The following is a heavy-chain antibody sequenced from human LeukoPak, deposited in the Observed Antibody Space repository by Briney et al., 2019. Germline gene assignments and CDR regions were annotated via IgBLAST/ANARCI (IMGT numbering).Heavy chain of an antibody. V-gene: IGHV3-21*01. Sequence: PGGSLRLSCAASGFTFSSYSMNCVRQAPGEGLEWVSSISSSSSYIYYADSVKGRFTISRDNAKNSLYLQMNSLRAEDTAVYYCARVYCSGGSCYPVYYFDYWGQGTLVTVSS. CDR2: ISSSSSYI. J-gene: IGHJ4*02. D-gene: IGHD2-15*01. CDR1: GFTFSSYS. CDR3: ARVYCSGGSCYPVYYFDY.